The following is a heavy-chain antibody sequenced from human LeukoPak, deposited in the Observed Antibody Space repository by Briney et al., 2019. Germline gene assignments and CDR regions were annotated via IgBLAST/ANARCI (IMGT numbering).Heavy chain of an antibody. J-gene: IGHJ6*04. CDR2: ISSSSSYI. CDR1: GFTFSSYS. D-gene: IGHD3-10*02. Sequence: GGSLRLSCAASGFTFSSYSMNWVRQAPGKGLEWVSSISSSSSYIYYADSVKGRFTISRDNAQNSLYLQMNSLRAEDTAGYYCAELGITMIGGVWGKGTTVTISS. CDR3: AELGITMIGGV. V-gene: IGHV3-21*01.